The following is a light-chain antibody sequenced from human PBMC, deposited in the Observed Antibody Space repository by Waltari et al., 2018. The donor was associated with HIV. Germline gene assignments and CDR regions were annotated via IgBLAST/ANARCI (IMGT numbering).Light chain of an antibody. CDR3: AAWDDSLSVWV. V-gene: IGLV1-47*01. CDR2: RNN. CDR1: RSNLGSNY. Sequence: QSVLPQPPSASGTPGQRVTISCSGSRSNLGSNYVYWYQQLPGTAPKLLIYRNNQRPQGVPGRFSGAKAGASASLAISGLRSEDEADYYCAAWDDSLSVWVFGGGTKLTDL. J-gene: IGLJ3*02.